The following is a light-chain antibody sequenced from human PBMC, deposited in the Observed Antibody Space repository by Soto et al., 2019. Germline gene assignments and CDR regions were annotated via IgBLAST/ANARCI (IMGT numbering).Light chain of an antibody. V-gene: IGLV2-14*01. CDR3: SSYTGSSTPYV. J-gene: IGLJ1*01. CDR2: DVS. Sequence: QSALTQPASVSGSPGQSITISCTGTSSDVGAYNFVSWYQQHPGKAPKYMIFDVSNRPSGVSNRFSGSKSGNTGFLTISGLQAEDEADYYCSSYTGSSTPYVFGTGTKLTVL. CDR1: SSDVGAYNF.